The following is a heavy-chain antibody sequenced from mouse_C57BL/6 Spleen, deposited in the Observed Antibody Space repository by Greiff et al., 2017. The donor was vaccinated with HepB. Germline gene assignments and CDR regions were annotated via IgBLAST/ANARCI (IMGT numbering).Heavy chain of an antibody. CDR2: ISGGGGNT. CDR3: ARQESPYYFDY. J-gene: IGHJ2*01. Sequence: EVMLVESGGGLVKPGGSLKLSCAASGFTFSSYTMSWVRQTPEKRLEWVATISGGGGNTYYPDSVKGRFTISRDNAKNTLYLQMSSLRSEDTALYYCARQESPYYFDYWGQGTTLTVSS. V-gene: IGHV5-9*01. CDR1: GFTFSSYT.